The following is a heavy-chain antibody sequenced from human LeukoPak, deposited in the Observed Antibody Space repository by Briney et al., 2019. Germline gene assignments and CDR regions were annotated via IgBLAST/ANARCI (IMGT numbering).Heavy chain of an antibody. Sequence: PGGSLRLSCAASGFTFSSYAMHWVRQAPGKGLEYVSAISSNGGSTYYANSVKGRFTISRDNSKNTLYLQMGSLRAEDMAVYYCARDKGPNLAAAGFDYWGQGTLVTVSS. CDR3: ARDKGPNLAAAGFDY. CDR2: ISSNGGST. D-gene: IGHD6-13*01. J-gene: IGHJ4*02. CDR1: GFTFSSYA. V-gene: IGHV3-64*01.